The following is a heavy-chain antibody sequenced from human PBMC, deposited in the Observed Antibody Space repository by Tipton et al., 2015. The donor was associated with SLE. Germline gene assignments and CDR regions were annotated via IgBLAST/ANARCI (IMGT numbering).Heavy chain of an antibody. V-gene: IGHV3-30*04. Sequence: RSLRLSCAASGFTFSSYAMHWVRQAPGKGLEWVAVISYDGSNKYYADSVKGRFTISRDNSKNTLYLQMNSLRAEDTAVYYCARGGVRGVTAFDIWGQGTMVTVSS. CDR2: ISYDGSNK. J-gene: IGHJ3*02. CDR1: GFTFSSYA. D-gene: IGHD3-10*01. CDR3: ARGGVRGVTAFDI.